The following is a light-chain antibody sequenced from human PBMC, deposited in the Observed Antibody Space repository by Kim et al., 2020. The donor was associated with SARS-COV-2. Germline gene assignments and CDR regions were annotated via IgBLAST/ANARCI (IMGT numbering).Light chain of an antibody. CDR2: WAS. CDR1: QSVLYSSNNKNY. Sequence: DIVMTQSPDSLAVSLGERATINCKSSQSVLYSSNNKNYLAWYQQKPGQPPKLLIYWASTLESGVPDRFSGSGSGTDFTLTISSLQAEDVAVYYCQQYYSTPLTFGQGTKLEI. CDR3: QQYYSTPLT. V-gene: IGKV4-1*01. J-gene: IGKJ2*01.